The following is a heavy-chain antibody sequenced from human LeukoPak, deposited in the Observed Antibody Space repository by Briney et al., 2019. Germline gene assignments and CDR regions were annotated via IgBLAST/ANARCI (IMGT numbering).Heavy chain of an antibody. CDR1: GFTFSGSA. CDR2: MRSKANGYAT. D-gene: IGHD6-19*01. CDR3: TSWGGIAVGYYMDV. V-gene: IGHV3-73*01. Sequence: GGSLRLSCAASGFTFSGSAMHWVRQACGKGLEWVGRMRSKANGYATAYAASVRGRFTISRDDSKNTAYLQMNSLKTEDTAVYYCTSWGGIAVGYYMDVWGKGTTVTVSS. J-gene: IGHJ6*03.